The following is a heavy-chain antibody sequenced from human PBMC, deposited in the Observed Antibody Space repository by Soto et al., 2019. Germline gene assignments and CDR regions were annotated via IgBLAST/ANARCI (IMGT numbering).Heavy chain of an antibody. Sequence: SSVKFAWKGAGDDFSSCAMRWVRQTPGQGLEWMGGIIPIFGTANYAQKFQGRVTITADESTSTAYMELSSLRSEDPPVYYCARTANSSSNGMDVWGQGTTATVS. CDR1: GDDFSSCA. CDR2: IIPIFGTA. CDR3: ARTANSSSNGMDV. J-gene: IGHJ6*02. V-gene: IGHV1-69*13. D-gene: IGHD6-6*01.